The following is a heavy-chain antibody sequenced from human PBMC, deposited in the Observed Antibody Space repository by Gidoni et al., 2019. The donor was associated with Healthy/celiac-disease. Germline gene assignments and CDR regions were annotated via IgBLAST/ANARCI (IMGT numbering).Heavy chain of an antibody. D-gene: IGHD3-3*01. V-gene: IGHV3-21*01. CDR3: ARDGTEGDFWSGYYTYPGYFQH. Sequence: EVQLVESGGGLVKPGGSLRLSCAASGFTFSSYSMNWVRQAPGKGLEWVSSISSSSSYIYYADSVKGRFTISRDNAKNSLYLQMNSLRAEDTAVYYCARDGTEGDFWSGYYTYPGYFQHWGQGTLVTVSS. CDR2: ISSSSSYI. J-gene: IGHJ1*01. CDR1: GFTFSSYS.